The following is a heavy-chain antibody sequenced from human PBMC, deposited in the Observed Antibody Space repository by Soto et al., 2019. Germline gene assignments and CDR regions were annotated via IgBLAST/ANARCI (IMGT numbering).Heavy chain of an antibody. CDR2: IYDTGSA. CDR3: ARCPIGHNCFDP. J-gene: IGHJ5*02. CDR1: GSAITTDY. Sequence: SETLSLTCSVSGSAITTDYWSWLRQSRGKGLEWIGHIYDTGSATYNPSLKSRVTISVDTSNKQFSLRLSAVTAADTAVYYCARCPIGHNCFDPWGQGTLVTVSS. V-gene: IGHV4-59*01.